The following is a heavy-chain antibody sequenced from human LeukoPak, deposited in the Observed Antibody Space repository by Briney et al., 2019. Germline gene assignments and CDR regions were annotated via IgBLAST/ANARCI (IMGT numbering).Heavy chain of an antibody. CDR3: ARDLYSYDSSGYPHSPDY. J-gene: IGHJ4*02. CDR2: ISSTSRYI. D-gene: IGHD3-22*01. Sequence: GGSLRLSCAASGFTFSSYSMNWVRQAPGKGLEWVSAISSTSRYIYYADSVKGRFTISRDNAKNSLYLQMNSLRAEDTAVYYCARDLYSYDSSGYPHSPDYWGQGTLVTVSS. CDR1: GFTFSSYS. V-gene: IGHV3-21*01.